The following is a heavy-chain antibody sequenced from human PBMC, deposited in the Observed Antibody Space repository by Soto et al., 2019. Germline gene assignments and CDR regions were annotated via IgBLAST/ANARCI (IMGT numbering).Heavy chain of an antibody. CDR3: AKSDSSSWYGAFDI. CDR2: ISYDGSNK. V-gene: IGHV3-30*18. Sequence: QVQLVESGGGVVQPGRSLRLSCAASGFTFSSYGMHWVRQAPGKGLEWVAVISYDGSNKYYADSVKGRFTISRDNSKNTLYLQMNSLRAEDTAVYYCAKSDSSSWYGAFDIWGQGTMVTVSS. D-gene: IGHD6-13*01. J-gene: IGHJ3*02. CDR1: GFTFSSYG.